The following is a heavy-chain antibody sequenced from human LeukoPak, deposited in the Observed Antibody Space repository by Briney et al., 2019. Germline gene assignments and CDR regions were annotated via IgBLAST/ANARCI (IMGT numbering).Heavy chain of an antibody. CDR1: TFTFIPGW. D-gene: IGHD5-18*01. V-gene: IGHV3-7*01. CDR2: MKRDGSEK. Sequence: GGSLRLSCEDSTFTFIPGWMSWVRQAPGEGLEWVAMMKRDGSEKLYVDSVRGGFTISRDNAKNSHYLQKDSVRDEDSALYYCASLDSAHPSGVHWGQGTLVTVSS. CDR3: ASLDSAHPSGVH. J-gene: IGHJ4*02.